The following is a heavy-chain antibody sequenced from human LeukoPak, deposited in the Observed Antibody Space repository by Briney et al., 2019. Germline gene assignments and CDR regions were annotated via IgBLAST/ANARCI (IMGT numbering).Heavy chain of an antibody. D-gene: IGHD3-16*01. CDR1: GFTVSSNY. Sequence: GGSLRLSCAASGFTVSSNYMSWVRQAPGKGLEWVSVIYSGGSTYYADSVKGRFTISRDNSKNTLSLQMNSLRAEDTAMYYCAKDAQPRSRWFDPWGQGTLVTVSS. J-gene: IGHJ5*02. V-gene: IGHV3-53*01. CDR3: AKDAQPRSRWFDP. CDR2: IYSGGST.